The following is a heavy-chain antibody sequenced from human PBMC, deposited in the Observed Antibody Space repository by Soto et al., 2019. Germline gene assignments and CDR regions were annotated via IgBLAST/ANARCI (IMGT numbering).Heavy chain of an antibody. CDR1: GYTFTGYY. J-gene: IGHJ6*02. V-gene: IGHV1-2*02. Sequence: ASVKVSCKSSGYTFTGYYMHWVRQAPAQGLEWMGWINPNSGGTNYAQKFQCRVTMTRDTSISTAYMEMSRLRSDDTAVYYCARARLRGDYYYYGMDVGGQGTTVTVSS. CDR2: INPNSGGT. CDR3: ARARLRGDYYYYGMDV. D-gene: IGHD3-10*01.